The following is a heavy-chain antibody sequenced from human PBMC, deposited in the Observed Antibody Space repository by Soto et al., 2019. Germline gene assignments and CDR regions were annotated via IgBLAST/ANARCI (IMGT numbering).Heavy chain of an antibody. CDR1: GGIFSSYA. D-gene: IGHD6-6*01. CDR2: VIPILRQA. V-gene: IGHV1-69*13. Sequence: SVKVSCKASGGIFSSYAISWLRQAPGQGLEWMGAVIPILRQAYYAQDFQDRVSITADESTRTTYLELSSLRSDDTAVYFCARVGGIGAPPGTDYWGQGTLVTVS. J-gene: IGHJ4*02. CDR3: ARVGGIGAPPGTDY.